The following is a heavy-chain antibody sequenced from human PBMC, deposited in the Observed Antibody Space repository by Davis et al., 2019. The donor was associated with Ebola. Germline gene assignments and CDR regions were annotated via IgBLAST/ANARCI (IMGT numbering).Heavy chain of an antibody. CDR2: ISGSGGST. D-gene: IGHD3-10*01. J-gene: IGHJ6*02. Sequence: PGGSLRLSCAASGFTFSSYAMSWVRQAPGKGLEWVSAISGSGGSTYYADSVKGRFTISRDNSKNTLYLQMNSLRAEDTAVYYCAKVGITMVRGVIITPSYYYYGMDVWGQGTTVTVSS. V-gene: IGHV3-23*01. CDR3: AKVGITMVRGVIITPSYYYYGMDV. CDR1: GFTFSSYA.